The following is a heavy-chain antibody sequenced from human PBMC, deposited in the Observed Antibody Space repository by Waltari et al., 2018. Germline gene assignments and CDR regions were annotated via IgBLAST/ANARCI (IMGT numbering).Heavy chain of an antibody. CDR2: IYTSGST. CDR1: GGSIRSGSYY. V-gene: IGHV4-61*02. D-gene: IGHD6-19*01. Sequence: QVQLQESGPGLVKPSQTLSLTCTVPGGSIRSGSYYWSWVRQPAGKGLEWIGRIYTSGSTNYNPSLKSRVTISVDTSKNQFSLKLSSVTAADTAVYYCARVDSSGWYRDAFDIWGQGTMVTVSS. CDR3: ARVDSSGWYRDAFDI. J-gene: IGHJ3*02.